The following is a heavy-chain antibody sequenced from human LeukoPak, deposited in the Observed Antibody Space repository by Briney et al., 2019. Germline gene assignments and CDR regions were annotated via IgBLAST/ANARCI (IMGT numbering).Heavy chain of an antibody. D-gene: IGHD5-18*01. CDR1: GGSISSGGYY. J-gene: IGHJ4*02. CDR2: IYYSGST. CDR3: ARVRRVGLWFDGFDY. Sequence: PSQTLSLTCTVSGGSISSGGYYWSWIRQHPGKGLEWIGYIYYSGSTYYNPSLKSRVTISVDTSKNQFSLKLSSVTAADTAVYYCARVRRVGLWFDGFDYWGQGTLVTVSS. V-gene: IGHV4-31*03.